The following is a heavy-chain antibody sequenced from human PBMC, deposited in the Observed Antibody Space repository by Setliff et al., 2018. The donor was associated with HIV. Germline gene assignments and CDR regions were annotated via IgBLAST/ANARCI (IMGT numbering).Heavy chain of an antibody. J-gene: IGHJ4*02. V-gene: IGHV4-4*02. CDR2: IYHSGST. D-gene: IGHD2-2*01. CDR3: ASRVPAARHFDY. Sequence: SSETLSLTCAVSGGSISSSNWWSWVRQPPGKELEWIGEIYHSGSTNYNPSLKSRVTISLDRFKNQFSLKLTSVTAADTAVYYCASRVPAARHFDYWGQGTLVTVSS. CDR1: GGSISSSNW.